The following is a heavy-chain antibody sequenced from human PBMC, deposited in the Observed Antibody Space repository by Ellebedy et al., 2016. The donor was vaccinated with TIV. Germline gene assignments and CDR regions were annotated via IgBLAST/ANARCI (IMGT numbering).Heavy chain of an antibody. D-gene: IGHD4-17*01. J-gene: IGHJ4*02. CDR1: GFTFSSYW. V-gene: IGHV3-7*01. CDR2: IKQDGTGK. Sequence: PGGSLRLSCAASGFTFSSYWMSWVRQAPGKGLEWVATIKQDGTGKYYVDSVKGRFTISRDNAKNSLYLQMNSLRAEDTAVYYCARVTTLATGTGYYFDYWGQGTLVTVSS. CDR3: ARVTTLATGTGYYFDY.